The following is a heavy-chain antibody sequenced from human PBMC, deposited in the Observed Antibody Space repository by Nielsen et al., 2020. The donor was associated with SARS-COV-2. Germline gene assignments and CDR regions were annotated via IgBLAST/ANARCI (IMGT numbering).Heavy chain of an antibody. CDR1: GGSISSSSYY. D-gene: IGHD6-6*01. V-gene: IGHV4-39*01. Sequence: SETLSLTCTVSGGSISSSSYYWGWIRQPPGKGLEWIGSIYYSGSTYYNPSLKSRVTISVDTSKNQFSLKLSSVTAADTAVYYCARPGYSSSPSLSPYYGMDVWGQGTTVTVSS. CDR2: IYYSGST. J-gene: IGHJ6*02. CDR3: ARPGYSSSPSLSPYYGMDV.